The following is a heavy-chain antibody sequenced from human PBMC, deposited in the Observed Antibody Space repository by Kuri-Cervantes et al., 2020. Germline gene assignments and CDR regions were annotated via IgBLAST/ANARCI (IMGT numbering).Heavy chain of an antibody. V-gene: IGHV4-30-2*01. CDR2: INHSGST. CDR3: ARISSSWYLYYGMDV. Sequence: SETLSLTCAVSGGSISSGGYSWSWIRQLPGKGLEWIGEINHSGSTNYNPSLKSRVTISVDTSKNQFSLKLSSVTAADTAVYYCARISSSWYLYYGMDVWGQGTTVTVSS. J-gene: IGHJ6*02. CDR1: GGSISSGGYS. D-gene: IGHD6-13*01.